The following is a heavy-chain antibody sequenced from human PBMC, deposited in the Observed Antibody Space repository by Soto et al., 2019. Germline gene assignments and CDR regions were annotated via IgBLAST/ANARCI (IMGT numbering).Heavy chain of an antibody. CDR1: GYTFTCYY. V-gene: IGHV1-2*02. J-gene: IGHJ6*02. CDR3: ARDMANRGSSSWYYYGMDV. Sequence: XSVKVSCKASGYTFTCYYMHWVRQAPGQGLEWMGWINPNSGGTNYAQKFQGRVTMTRDTSISTAYMELSRLRSDDTAVYYCARDMANRGSSSWYYYGMDVWGHGTTVTVSS. D-gene: IGHD6-13*01. CDR2: INPNSGGT.